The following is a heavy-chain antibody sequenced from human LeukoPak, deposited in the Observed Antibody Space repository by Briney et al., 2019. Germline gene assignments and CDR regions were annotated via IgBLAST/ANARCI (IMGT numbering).Heavy chain of an antibody. CDR3: ARQRYSYSSSSWAAGNYFDY. Sequence: GESLKISCKGSGYSFTSYWIGWVRQMPGKGLEWMGIIYRGDSDTRYSPSFQGQVTISADKSISTAYLQLSSLKASDTAMYYCARQRYSYSSSSWAAGNYFDYWGQGTLVTVSS. CDR2: IYRGDSDT. V-gene: IGHV5-51*01. D-gene: IGHD6-6*01. CDR1: GYSFTSYW. J-gene: IGHJ4*02.